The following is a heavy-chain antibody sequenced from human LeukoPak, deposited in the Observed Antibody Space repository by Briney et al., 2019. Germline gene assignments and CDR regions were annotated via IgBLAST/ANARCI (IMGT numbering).Heavy chain of an antibody. J-gene: IGHJ3*02. D-gene: IGHD4-23*01. CDR2: ISYDGSNK. Sequence: GGSLRLSCSASGFTFSNYAMHWVRQAPGKGLEWVAVISYDGSNKYYADSVKGRFTISRDNSKNTLYLQMNSLRAEDTAVYYCARDLAYGGNSWSAFDIWGQGTMVTVSS. V-gene: IGHV3-30-3*01. CDR3: ARDLAYGGNSWSAFDI. CDR1: GFTFSNYA.